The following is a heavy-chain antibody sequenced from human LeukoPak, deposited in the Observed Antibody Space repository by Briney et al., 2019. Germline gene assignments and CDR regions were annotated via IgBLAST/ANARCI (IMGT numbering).Heavy chain of an antibody. Sequence: GASVKVSCKASGGTFSSYAISWVRQAPGQGLEWMGGIIPIFGTANYAQKFQGRVTITADESTSTAYMELSSLRSEDTAVYYCATKGIERGSLDIWGQGTMVTVSS. CDR3: ATKGIERGSLDI. CDR1: GGTFSSYA. D-gene: IGHD1-1*01. V-gene: IGHV1-69*13. J-gene: IGHJ3*02. CDR2: IIPIFGTA.